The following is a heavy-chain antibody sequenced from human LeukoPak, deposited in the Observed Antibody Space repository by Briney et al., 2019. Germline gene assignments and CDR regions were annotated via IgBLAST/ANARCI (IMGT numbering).Heavy chain of an antibody. CDR2: IYSGGST. CDR1: GFTVRSNY. CDR3: ARGGASNYASSRV. D-gene: IGHD4-11*01. Sequence: GGSLRLSCAASGFTVRSNYMSWVRQAPGKGLEWVSVIYSGGSTHYADSVKGRFTISRDNSKNTLYLQMNSLRAEDTAVYYCARGGASNYASSRVWGKGTTVTVSS. J-gene: IGHJ6*04. V-gene: IGHV3-66*02.